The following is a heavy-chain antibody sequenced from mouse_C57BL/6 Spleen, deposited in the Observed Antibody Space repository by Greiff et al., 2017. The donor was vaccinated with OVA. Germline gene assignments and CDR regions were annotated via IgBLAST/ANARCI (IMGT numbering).Heavy chain of an antibody. D-gene: IGHD1-1*01. CDR1: GYAFSSSW. J-gene: IGHJ4*01. Sequence: VQLQQSGPELVKPGASVKISCKASGYAFSSSWMNWVKQRPGKGLEWIGRIYPGDGGTNYNGKFKGKATLTADKSSSTAYMQLSSLTSEDSAVYFCARKDYGSSYAMDYWGQGTSVTVSS. CDR2: IYPGDGGT. V-gene: IGHV1-82*01. CDR3: ARKDYGSSYAMDY.